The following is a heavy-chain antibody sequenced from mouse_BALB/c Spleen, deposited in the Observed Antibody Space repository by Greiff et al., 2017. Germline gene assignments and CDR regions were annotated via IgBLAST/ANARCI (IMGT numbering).Heavy chain of an antibody. CDR3: ARMTTATGYAMDY. V-gene: IGHV2-2*02. D-gene: IGHD1-2*01. Sequence: VMLVESGPGLVQPSQSLSLTCTVSGFSLTSYGVHWVRQSPGKGLEWLGVIWSGGSTDYNAAFISRLSISKDNSKSQVFFKMNSLQAKDTAIYYCARMTTATGYAMDYWGQGTSVTVSS. CDR1: GFSLTSYG. CDR2: IWSGGST. J-gene: IGHJ4*01.